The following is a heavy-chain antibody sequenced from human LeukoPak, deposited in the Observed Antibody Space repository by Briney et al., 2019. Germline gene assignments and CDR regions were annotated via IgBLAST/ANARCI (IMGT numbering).Heavy chain of an antibody. J-gene: IGHJ4*02. Sequence: GESLKISCKGSGYSFTSYWIGWGRQMPGKGLEWMGIIYPGDSDTRYSPSFPGQVTISAAKSISTAYLQWSSLQASDTAMYYCARQHASSGYYPDYWGQGTLVTVSS. D-gene: IGHD3-22*01. CDR1: GYSFTSYW. CDR3: ARQHASSGYYPDY. V-gene: IGHV5-51*01. CDR2: IYPGDSDT.